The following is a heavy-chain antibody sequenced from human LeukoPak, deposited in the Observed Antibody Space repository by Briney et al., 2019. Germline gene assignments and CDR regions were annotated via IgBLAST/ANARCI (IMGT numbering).Heavy chain of an antibody. J-gene: IGHJ4*02. Sequence: SVKVSCKASGGTFSSYAISWVRQAPGQGLEWMGGIIPIFGTANYAQKFQGRVTITADESTSTAYMELSSLRSEDTAVYYCARSKDGSGFAAYWGQGTQVTVSS. CDR1: GGTFSSYA. CDR3: ARSKDGSGFAAY. D-gene: IGHD3-22*01. CDR2: IIPIFGTA. V-gene: IGHV1-69*13.